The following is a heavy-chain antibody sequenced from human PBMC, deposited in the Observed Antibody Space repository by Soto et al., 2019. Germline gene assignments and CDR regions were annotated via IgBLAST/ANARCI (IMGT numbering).Heavy chain of an antibody. CDR3: ARLRPPEYSYGYIYY. Sequence: SETLSLTCTVSGGSISSSSYYWGWIRQPPGKGLEWIGSIYYSGSTYYNPSLKSRVTISVDTSKNQFSLKLSSVTAADTAVYYCARLRPPEYSYGYIYYWGQGTLVTVSS. D-gene: IGHD5-18*01. CDR2: IYYSGST. J-gene: IGHJ4*02. V-gene: IGHV4-39*01. CDR1: GGSISSSSYY.